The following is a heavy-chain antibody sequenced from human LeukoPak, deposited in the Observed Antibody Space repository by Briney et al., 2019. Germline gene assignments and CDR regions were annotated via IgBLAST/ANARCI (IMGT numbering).Heavy chain of an antibody. J-gene: IGHJ4*02. Sequence: GESLKISCKGSGYSFTSYWISWVRQMPGKGLEWMGRIDPSDSYTSYSPSFQGHVTISADKSISTAYLQWSSLKASDTAMYYCARSAYYDSSGYPNWGQGTLVTVSS. CDR3: ARSAYYDSSGYPN. D-gene: IGHD3-22*01. CDR2: IDPSDSYT. CDR1: GYSFTSYW. V-gene: IGHV5-10-1*01.